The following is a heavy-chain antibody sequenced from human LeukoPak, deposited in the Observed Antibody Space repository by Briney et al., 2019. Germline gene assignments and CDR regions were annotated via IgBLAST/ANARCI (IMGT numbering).Heavy chain of an antibody. V-gene: IGHV5-51*01. CDR3: ARVAGYCSSTSCLRGGYYYYGMDV. Sequence: GESLKISCKGSGYSFTSYWIGWVRQMPGKGLEWMGIIYPGDSDTRYSPSFQGQVTISADKSISTAYLQWSSLEASDTAMYYCARVAGYCSSTSCLRGGYYYYGMDVWGQGTTVTVSS. J-gene: IGHJ6*02. CDR2: IYPGDSDT. D-gene: IGHD2-2*01. CDR1: GYSFTSYW.